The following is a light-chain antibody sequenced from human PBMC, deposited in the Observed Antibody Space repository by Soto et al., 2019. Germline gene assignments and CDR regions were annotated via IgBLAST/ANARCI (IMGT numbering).Light chain of an antibody. CDR2: EVS. CDR3: SSYTISSTWA. Sequence: QSALTQPASVSGSPGQSITISCTGTSSDVGGYDYVSWYQQHPGQAPKVMIYEVSNRPSGVSNRFSGSKSGNTASLTISGLQAEDEADYYCSSYTISSTWAFGGGTQLTVL. CDR1: SSDVGGYDY. V-gene: IGLV2-14*01. J-gene: IGLJ3*02.